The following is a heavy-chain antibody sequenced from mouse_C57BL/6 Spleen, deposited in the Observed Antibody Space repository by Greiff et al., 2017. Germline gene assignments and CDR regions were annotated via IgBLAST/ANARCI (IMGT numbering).Heavy chain of an antibody. J-gene: IGHJ2*01. V-gene: IGHV5-17*01. D-gene: IGHD2-5*01. CDR1: GFTFSDYG. CDR2: ISSGSSTI. Sequence: EVMLVESGGGLVKPGGSLKLSCAASGFTFSDYGMHWVRQAPEKGLEWVAYISSGSSTIYYADTVKGRFPISRDNAKNTLFLQMTSLRSEDTAMYYCARLYYSNYGRYFDYWGQGTTLTVSS. CDR3: ARLYYSNYGRYFDY.